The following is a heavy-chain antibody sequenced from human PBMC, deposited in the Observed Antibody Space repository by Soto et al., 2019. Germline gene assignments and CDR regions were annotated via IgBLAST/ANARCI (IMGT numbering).Heavy chain of an antibody. D-gene: IGHD3-22*01. V-gene: IGHV3-74*03. CDR1: GFTLSSYW. J-gene: IGHJ4*02. CDR3: ATERSSGYSYYPFDY. CDR2: INSDGTIT. Sequence: GGSLRLSCTASGFTLSSYWMHWVRQAPGKGLVWISRINSDGTITTYADSVKGRFTISRVNAKNTVYLQMNSLRAEDTALYYWATERSSGYSYYPFDYWGQGALVTVSS.